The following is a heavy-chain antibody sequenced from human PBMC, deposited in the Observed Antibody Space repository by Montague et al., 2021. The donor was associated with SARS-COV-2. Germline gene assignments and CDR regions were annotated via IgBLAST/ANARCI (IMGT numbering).Heavy chain of an antibody. J-gene: IGHJ4*02. Sequence: SETLSLTCEVSGGSIRSCYWSWIRQSPGKGLEWIGYVHYTGSTKYNPSLKTRVTLSLDTPKNHFSLRLNSVTAVDTAVYYCARAQNICFIANCVNYFDLWGLGALVSVSS. CDR2: VHYTGST. CDR1: GGSIRSCY. V-gene: IGHV4-59*01. CDR3: ARAQNICFIANCVNYFDL. D-gene: IGHD1-1*01.